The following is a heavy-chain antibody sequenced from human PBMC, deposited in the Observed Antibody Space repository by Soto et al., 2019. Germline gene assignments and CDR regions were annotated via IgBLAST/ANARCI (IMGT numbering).Heavy chain of an antibody. D-gene: IGHD6-13*01. Sequence: SETLSLTCTVSGGSISTSSYYWGWIRQPPGKGLEWIGGIYYSGSTYYNPSLKSRVTISADTSKNQFSLKLSSVTAADTAVYYCARLIAAAGGNRAYWGQGTLVTVSS. CDR2: IYYSGST. J-gene: IGHJ4*02. V-gene: IGHV4-39*01. CDR1: GGSISTSSYY. CDR3: ARLIAAAGGNRAY.